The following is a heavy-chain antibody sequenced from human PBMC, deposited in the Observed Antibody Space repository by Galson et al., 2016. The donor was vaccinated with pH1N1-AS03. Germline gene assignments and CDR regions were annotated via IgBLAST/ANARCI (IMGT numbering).Heavy chain of an antibody. V-gene: IGHV3-74*01. CDR3: ADPFGLP. D-gene: IGHD2/OR15-2a*01. Sequence: SLRLSCAASGFTFSSYWMHWVRHLPGKGLVWVSGIDSDGSNTYYADSVRGRFTISRDNAKNTLYLQMHSLRAEETALYYCADPFGLPWGQGTLITVSS. J-gene: IGHJ4*02. CDR1: GFTFSSYW. CDR2: IDSDGSNT.